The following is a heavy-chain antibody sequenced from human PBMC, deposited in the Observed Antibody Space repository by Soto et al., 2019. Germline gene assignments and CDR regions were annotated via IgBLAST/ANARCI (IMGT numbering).Heavy chain of an antibody. J-gene: IGHJ6*02. CDR1: GGTFSSYA. CDR3: ARGGGEMATMYYYYGMDV. Sequence: GASVKVSCKASGGTFSSYAISWVRQAPGQGLEWMGGIIPIFGTANYAQKFQGRVTITADESTSTAYMELSSLRSEDTAVYYCARGGGEMATMYYYYGMDVWGQGTTVTVSS. D-gene: IGHD5-12*01. CDR2: IIPIFGTA. V-gene: IGHV1-69*13.